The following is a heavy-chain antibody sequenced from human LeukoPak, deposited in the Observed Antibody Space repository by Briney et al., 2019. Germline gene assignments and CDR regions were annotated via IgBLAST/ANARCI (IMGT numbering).Heavy chain of an antibody. CDR1: GFTVSSNY. Sequence: GGSLRLSCAASGFTVSSNYMSWVRQAPGKGLEWVSVIYSGGSTYYADSVKGRFTISRDNSKNTLYLQMSSLRAEDTAVYCCAREPLWFGELFFDYWGQGTLVTVSS. D-gene: IGHD3-10*01. J-gene: IGHJ4*02. CDR2: IYSGGST. V-gene: IGHV3-66*01. CDR3: AREPLWFGELFFDY.